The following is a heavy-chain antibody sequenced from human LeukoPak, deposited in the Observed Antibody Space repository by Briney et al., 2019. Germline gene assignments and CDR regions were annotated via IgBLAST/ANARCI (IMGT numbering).Heavy chain of an antibody. D-gene: IGHD3-10*01. J-gene: IGHJ5*02. CDR1: GGSISSGSYY. V-gene: IGHV4-61*02. CDR3: AREGLNMVRGVIPKEAWGWFDP. CDR2: IYTSGST. Sequence: SETLSLTCTVSGGSISSGSYYWNWIRQPAGKGLEWIGRIYTSGSTNYNPSLKSRVTISVDTSKNQFSLKLSSVTAADTAVYCCAREGLNMVRGVIPKEAWGWFDPWGQGTLVTVSS.